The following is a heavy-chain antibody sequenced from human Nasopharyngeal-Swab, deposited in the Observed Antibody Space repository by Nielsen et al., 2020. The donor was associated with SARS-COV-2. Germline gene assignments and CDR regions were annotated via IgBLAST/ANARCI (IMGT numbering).Heavy chain of an antibody. V-gene: IGHV4-39*01. CDR3: ARYRGGFYSSNWYFDY. CDR2: IYYSGST. D-gene: IGHD6-13*01. Sequence: RQAPGKGLEWIGSIYYSGSTYYNPALKSRVTISVDTSKNQFSLKPSSVTAADTAVYYCARYRGGFYSSNWYFDYWGQGTLVTVSS. J-gene: IGHJ4*02.